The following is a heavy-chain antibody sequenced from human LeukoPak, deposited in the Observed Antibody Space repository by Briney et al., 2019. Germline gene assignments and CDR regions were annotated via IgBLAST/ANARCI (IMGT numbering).Heavy chain of an antibody. CDR2: ISSSGSTI. CDR1: GFTFSSYE. D-gene: IGHD1-26*01. CDR3: AKVGGPGSPLYYFDY. J-gene: IGHJ4*02. V-gene: IGHV3-48*03. Sequence: GGSLRLSCAASGFTFSSYEMNWVRQAPGKGLEWVSYISSSGSTIYYADSVKGRFTISRDNAKNSLYLQMNSLRAEDTAVYYCAKVGGPGSPLYYFDYWGQGTLVTVSS.